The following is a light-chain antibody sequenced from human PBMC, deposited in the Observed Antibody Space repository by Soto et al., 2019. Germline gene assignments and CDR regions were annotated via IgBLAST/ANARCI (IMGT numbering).Light chain of an antibody. CDR3: SSYTSSSTLV. J-gene: IGLJ2*01. Sequence: QSALTQPASVSGSPGQSITISCTGTSSDVGGYNYVSWYPQHPGKAPKLMIYEVSNRASGVSNRFSGSKSGNTASLTISGLEAECEDDYYCSSYTSSSTLVFGGGTKLTVL. CDR1: SSDVGGYNY. CDR2: EVS. V-gene: IGLV2-14*01.